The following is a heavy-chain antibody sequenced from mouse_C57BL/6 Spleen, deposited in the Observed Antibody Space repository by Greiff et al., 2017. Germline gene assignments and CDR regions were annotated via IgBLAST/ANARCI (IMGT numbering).Heavy chain of an antibody. Sequence: VPLQESGAELVKPGASVKISCKASGFAFSSYWMNWVKQRPGKGLEWIGQIYPGDGDTTYNGQFQGQATLTADKSSRTAYMQLSSLTSEDSAVYFGARGDYCNYFDYWGQGTTLTVSS. V-gene: IGHV1-80*01. D-gene: IGHD2-1*01. CDR1: GFAFSSYW. J-gene: IGHJ2*01. CDR3: ARGDYCNYFDY. CDR2: IYPGDGDT.